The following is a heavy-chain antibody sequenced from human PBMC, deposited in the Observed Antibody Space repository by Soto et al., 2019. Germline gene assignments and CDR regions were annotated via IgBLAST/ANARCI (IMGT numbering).Heavy chain of an antibody. V-gene: IGHV4-39*01. CDR1: GGSLSSSRYY. D-gene: IGHD6-19*01. CDR3: ALLAAGDAFDI. Sequence: SETLSLPCTVSGGSLSSSRYYWGWIRQPPGKGLEGIGSNYYSGSTYYNPSLKSRVTRSVDTAKNQFSLKLSSVTAADTAVYDCALLAAGDAFDIWGQGTMVTVSS. CDR2: NYYSGST. J-gene: IGHJ3*02.